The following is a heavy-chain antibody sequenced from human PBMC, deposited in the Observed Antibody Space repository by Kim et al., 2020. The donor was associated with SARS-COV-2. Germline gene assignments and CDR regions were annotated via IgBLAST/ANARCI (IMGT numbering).Heavy chain of an antibody. J-gene: IGHJ3*02. CDR1: GFTFSSYG. V-gene: IGHV3-33*01. CDR2: IWYDGSNK. D-gene: IGHD3-3*01. Sequence: GGSLRLSCAASGFTFSSYGMHWVRQAPGKGLEWVAVIWYDGSNKYYADSVKGRFTISRDNSKNTLYLQMNSLRAEDTAVYYCARVCSGYFSSDAFDIWGQGKMVTVSS. CDR3: ARVCSGYFSSDAFDI.